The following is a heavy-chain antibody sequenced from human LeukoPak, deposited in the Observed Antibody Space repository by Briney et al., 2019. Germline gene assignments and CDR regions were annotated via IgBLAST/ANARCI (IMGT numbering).Heavy chain of an antibody. CDR3: AKDIQLST. J-gene: IGHJ3*01. CDR1: GFTFSVAA. V-gene: IGHV3-23*01. Sequence: GVSLRLSCAASGFTFSVAAMTWVRQAPGKGLEWVSLIGAGGESTYYADSVKGRFTISRDNSKNTLSLKMNSLRVEDTAMYFCAKDIQLSTWGLGTMVTVSS. D-gene: IGHD5-24*01. CDR2: IGAGGEST.